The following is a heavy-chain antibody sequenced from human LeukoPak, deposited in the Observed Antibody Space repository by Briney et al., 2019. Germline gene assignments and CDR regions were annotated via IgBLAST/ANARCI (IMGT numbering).Heavy chain of an antibody. CDR1: GGSISSSSYY. CDR2: IYYSGST. CDR3: ARVSGWFGELLGAFDI. Sequence: SETLSLTCTVSGGSISSSSYYWGWIRQPPGKGLEWIGSIYYSGSTYYNPSLKSRVTISVDTSKNQFSLKLSSVTAADTAVYYCARVSGWFGELLGAFDIWGQGTMVTVSS. V-gene: IGHV4-39*07. J-gene: IGHJ3*02. D-gene: IGHD3-10*01.